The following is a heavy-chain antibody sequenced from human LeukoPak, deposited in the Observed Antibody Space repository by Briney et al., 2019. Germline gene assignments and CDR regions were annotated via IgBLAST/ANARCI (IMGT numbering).Heavy chain of an antibody. Sequence: GESPMFSSRGAGYSFTSYWIGCGRRMPGKGLEWMGIIYPGDADTRYSPSFQGQVTISADKSISNAYLQWSSLKAADTAMYYCARQYDSSGMDAFDIWGQGTMVTVSS. V-gene: IGHV5-51*01. D-gene: IGHD3-22*01. J-gene: IGHJ3*02. CDR3: ARQYDSSGMDAFDI. CDR2: IYPGDADT. CDR1: GYSFTSYW.